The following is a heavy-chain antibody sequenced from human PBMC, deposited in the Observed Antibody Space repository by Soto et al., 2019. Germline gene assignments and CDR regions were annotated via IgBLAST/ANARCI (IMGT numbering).Heavy chain of an antibody. D-gene: IGHD2-15*01. CDR2: ISYDSSNK. V-gene: IGHV3-30*18. J-gene: IGHJ4*02. Sequence: VQLLESGGGLIQPGGSLRLSCAASGFTFSYGIHWLRQAPGKGLEWVAYISYDSSNKFYGDSVKGRFTISRVNSKNTKFLQMNSLRAEDTAVYYCAKLVIGYCSGNTCDDYWGQGTLVAVSS. CDR3: AKLVIGYCSGNTCDDY. CDR1: GFTFSYG.